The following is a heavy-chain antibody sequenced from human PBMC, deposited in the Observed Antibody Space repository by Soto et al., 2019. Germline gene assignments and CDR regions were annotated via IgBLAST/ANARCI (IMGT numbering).Heavy chain of an antibody. CDR2: INPSGGSA. J-gene: IGHJ4*02. CDR3: ARDYLSSKLSLSYFDF. Sequence: GASVKVSCKASGYSFISHYIHWVRQAPGQGLEWMGFINPSGGSATLAQKFQGRVTMTRDTSTSTVYMELTILRSEDAAVYYCARDYLSSKLSLSYFDFEGKETRATFPS. D-gene: IGHD2-2*01. CDR1: GYSFISHY. V-gene: IGHV1-46*01.